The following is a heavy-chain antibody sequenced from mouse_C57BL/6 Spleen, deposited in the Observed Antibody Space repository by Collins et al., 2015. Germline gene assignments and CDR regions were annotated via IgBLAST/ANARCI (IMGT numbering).Heavy chain of an antibody. V-gene: IGHV3-2*02. CDR3: ARGYDYGFAY. Sequence: DVQLQESGPGLVKPSQSLSLTCTVTGYSITSDYAWNWIRQFPGNKLEWMGYISYSGSTSYNPSLKSRISITRDTSKNQFFLQLNSVTTEDTATYYCARGYDYGFAYWGQGTLVTVSA. D-gene: IGHD2-4*01. CDR1: GYSITSDYA. CDR2: ISYSGST. J-gene: IGHJ3*01.